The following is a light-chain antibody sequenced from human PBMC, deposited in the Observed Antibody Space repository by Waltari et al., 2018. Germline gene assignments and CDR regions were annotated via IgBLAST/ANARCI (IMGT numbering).Light chain of an antibody. CDR3: QQSYTTPYT. V-gene: IGKV4-1*01. Sequence: IVMFQPPDSLAVSLGERATINCKSSQSVLSNSNNKNYLAWYQQRPGQPPKLLIYWASTRESGVPDRFSGGGSGTDFTLTISSLQAEDVAVYYCQQSYTTPYTFGQGTKLEI. CDR1: QSVLSNSNNKNY. J-gene: IGKJ2*01. CDR2: WAS.